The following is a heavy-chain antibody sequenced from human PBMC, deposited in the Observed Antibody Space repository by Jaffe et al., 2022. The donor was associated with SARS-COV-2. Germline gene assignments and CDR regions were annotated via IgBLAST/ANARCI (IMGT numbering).Heavy chain of an antibody. CDR3: ARGSLWFGELLESDY. CDR1: GGSVSSGSYY. D-gene: IGHD3-10*01. J-gene: IGHJ4*02. Sequence: QVQLQESGPGLVKPSETLSLTCTVSGGSVSSGSYYWSWIRQPPGKGLEWIGYIYYSGSTNYNPSLKSRVTISVDTSKNQFSLKLSSVTAADTAVYYCARGSLWFGELLESDYWGQGTLVTVSS. CDR2: IYYSGST. V-gene: IGHV4-61*01.